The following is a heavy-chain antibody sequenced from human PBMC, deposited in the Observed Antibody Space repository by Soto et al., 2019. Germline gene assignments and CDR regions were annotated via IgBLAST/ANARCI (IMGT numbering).Heavy chain of an antibody. CDR2: INAGNGNT. Sequence: ASVKGSCKASGYTFTSYAMHWVRQAPGQRLEWMGWINAGNGNTKYSQKFQGRVTITRDTSASTAYMELSSLRSEGTAVYYCARDQEYCSSIRRYIPYCYGMDVWGQGTTV. V-gene: IGHV1-3*01. D-gene: IGHD2-2*01. CDR3: ARDQEYCSSIRRYIPYCYGMDV. CDR1: GYTFTSYA. J-gene: IGHJ6*02.